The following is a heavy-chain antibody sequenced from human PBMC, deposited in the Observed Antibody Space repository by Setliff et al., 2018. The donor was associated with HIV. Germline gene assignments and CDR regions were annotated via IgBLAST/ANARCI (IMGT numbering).Heavy chain of an antibody. Sequence: ASVKVSCKASGYTFTSYAMHWVRQAPGQRLEWMGWSNAGNGNTKYSQEFQGRVTITRDTSASTAYMELSSLRFEDTAVYCCARTILGGNLLGYWGQGTLVTVSS. V-gene: IGHV1-3*01. CDR3: ARTILGGNLLGY. CDR1: GYTFTSYA. CDR2: SNAGNGNT. D-gene: IGHD3-9*01. J-gene: IGHJ4*02.